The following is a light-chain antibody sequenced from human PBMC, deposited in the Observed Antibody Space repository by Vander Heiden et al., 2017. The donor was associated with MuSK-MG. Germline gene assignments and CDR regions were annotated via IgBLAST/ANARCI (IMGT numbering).Light chain of an antibody. J-gene: IGKJ2*01. CDR2: AAS. CDR1: QSISSY. V-gene: IGKV1-39*01. Sequence: DIQMTQSPSSLYASVGDRVTINCRASQSISSYLNWYQQKPGKAPKLLIYAASSLQSGVPSRFSGSGAGTDFTLTISRLQPEDFATYYWQHSDSTPYTFGQGTKLEIK. CDR3: QHSDSTPYT.